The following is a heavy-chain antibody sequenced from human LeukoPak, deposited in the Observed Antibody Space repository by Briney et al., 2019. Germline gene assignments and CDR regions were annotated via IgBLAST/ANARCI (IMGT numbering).Heavy chain of an antibody. J-gene: IGHJ4*02. CDR3: ARVVEQWSEPKYYFDY. Sequence: PSETLSLTCAVYGGSFSGYYWSWIRQPPGKGLEWIGEINHSGSTNYNPSLKSRVTISVDTSKNQFSLKLSSVTAADTAVYYCARVVEQWSEPKYYFDYWGQGTLVTVSS. D-gene: IGHD6-19*01. CDR2: INHSGST. V-gene: IGHV4-34*01. CDR1: GGSFSGYY.